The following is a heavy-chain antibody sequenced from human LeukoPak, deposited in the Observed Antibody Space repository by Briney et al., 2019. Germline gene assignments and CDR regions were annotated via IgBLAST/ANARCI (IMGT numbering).Heavy chain of an antibody. CDR1: GFTFSDYY. V-gene: IGHV3-11*01. CDR2: ISSSGSTI. Sequence: PGGSLRLSCAASGFTFSDYYMSWIRQAPGKGLEWVSYISSSGSTIYYADSVKGRFTISRDNAKNSLYLQMNSLRAEDMAVYYCARYYYDSSGYYYFDYGGQGTLVTVSS. CDR3: ARYYYDSSGYYYFDY. D-gene: IGHD3-22*01. J-gene: IGHJ4*02.